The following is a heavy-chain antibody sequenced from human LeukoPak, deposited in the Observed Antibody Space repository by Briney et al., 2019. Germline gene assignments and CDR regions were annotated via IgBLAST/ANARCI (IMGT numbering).Heavy chain of an antibody. CDR1: GGSMSSYY. J-gene: IGHJ6*03. CDR3: ARARGRITIFGVAQLHYYYMDV. Sequence: SETLSLTCTVSGGSMSSYYWNWIRQPPGKGLEWIGYIYYSGSTNYNPSLKSRVTISVDTSKNQFTLKLSSVTAADTAVYYCARARGRITIFGVAQLHYYYMDVWGKGTTVTVSS. V-gene: IGHV4-59*01. CDR2: IYYSGST. D-gene: IGHD3-3*01.